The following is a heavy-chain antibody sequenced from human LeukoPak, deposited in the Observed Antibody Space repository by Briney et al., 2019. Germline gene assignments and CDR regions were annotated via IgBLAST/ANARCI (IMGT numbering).Heavy chain of an antibody. J-gene: IGHJ4*02. CDR2: IYYSGST. Sequence: SETLSLTCTASGGSINSGGYYWSWIRQHPGKGLEWIAYIYYSGSTYYNPSLKSRVTISVDTSKNQFSLKLSSVTAADTAVYYCASYNYDSSGYFRYFDYWGQGTLVTVSS. CDR3: ASYNYDSSGYFRYFDY. CDR1: GGSINSGGYY. V-gene: IGHV4-31*03. D-gene: IGHD3-22*01.